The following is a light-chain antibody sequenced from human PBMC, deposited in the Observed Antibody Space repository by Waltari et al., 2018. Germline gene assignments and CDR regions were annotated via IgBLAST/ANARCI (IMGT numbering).Light chain of an antibody. V-gene: IGKV3-20*01. CDR2: AAS. CDR3: QHYVNVPVT. J-gene: IGKJ1*01. Sequence: EIVLTQSPDTLSLSPGERATLSCRASQSVSRALAWYQQKPGQAPRLLIYAASTRATGVPDRFSGSGSGRDFSPTISRLDPEDFAVYYCQHYVNVPVTFGQGTKVEI. CDR1: QSVSRA.